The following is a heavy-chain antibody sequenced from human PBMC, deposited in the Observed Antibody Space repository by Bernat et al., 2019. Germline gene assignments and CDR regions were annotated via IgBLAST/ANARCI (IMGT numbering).Heavy chain of an antibody. J-gene: IGHJ4*02. V-gene: IGHV3-48*03. Sequence: EVQLVESGGGLVQPGGSLRLSCAASGFTFSSYEMNWVRQAPGKGLEWVSYISSSGSTIYYAVSVKGRFTISRDNAKNSLYLQMNSLRAEDTAVYYCARVKSGSSSSDYWGQGTLVTVSS. CDR2: ISSSGSTI. D-gene: IGHD6-6*01. CDR3: ARVKSGSSSSDY. CDR1: GFTFSSYE.